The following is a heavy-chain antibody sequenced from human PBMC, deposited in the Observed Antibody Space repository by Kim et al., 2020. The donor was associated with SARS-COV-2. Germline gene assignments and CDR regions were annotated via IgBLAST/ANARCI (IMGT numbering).Heavy chain of an antibody. CDR1: GGTFSSYA. CDR2: IIPIFGTA. D-gene: IGHD3-3*01. V-gene: IGHV1-69*13. CDR3: ARAGGAVYDFWSGYYDYYYYYGMDV. J-gene: IGHJ6*02. Sequence: SVKVSCKASGGTFSSYAISWVRQAPGQGLEWMGGIIPIFGTANYAQKFQGRVTITADESTSTAYMELSSLRSEDTAVYYCARAGGAVYDFWSGYYDYYYYYGMDVWGQGTTVTVSS.